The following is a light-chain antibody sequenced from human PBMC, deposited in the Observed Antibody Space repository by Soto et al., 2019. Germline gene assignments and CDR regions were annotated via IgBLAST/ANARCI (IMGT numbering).Light chain of an antibody. V-gene: IGKV3-15*01. CDR1: QSVSRN. Sequence: EVVVTQYTATLSVSPGEGATLSCRASQSVSRNLAWYQQKPGHAPSPLMAGASTRATGIPGRVSGSESGTEFTLTISSLQSEDFAVYYCQQYNNLPWTFGHGTKVDIK. J-gene: IGKJ1*01. CDR3: QQYNNLPWT. CDR2: GAS.